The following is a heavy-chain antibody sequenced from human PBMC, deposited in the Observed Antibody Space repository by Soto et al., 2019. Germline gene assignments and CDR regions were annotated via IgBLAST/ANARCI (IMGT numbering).Heavy chain of an antibody. V-gene: IGHV1-18*01. CDR1: GNTGTRYG. Sequence: ASLKVSGKAGGNTGTRYGSSSVRQPGGQGRKGLGWISASNGNTDDGRKLPGRVSMSTDTSTSTAYMELRSLRSEDTAVYYCARRISVAGDDYWGQGTLLTVSS. J-gene: IGHJ4*02. CDR2: ISASNGNT. CDR3: ARRISVAGDDY. D-gene: IGHD6-19*01.